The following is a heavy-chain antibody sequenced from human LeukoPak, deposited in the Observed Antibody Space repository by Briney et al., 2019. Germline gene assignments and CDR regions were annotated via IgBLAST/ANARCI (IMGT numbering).Heavy chain of an antibody. CDR2: ISAYNGNT. V-gene: IGHV1-18*01. J-gene: IGHJ4*02. CDR1: GYTFTSYG. Sequence: ASVKVSCKASGYTFTSYGISWVRQAPGQGLEWMGWISAYNGNTNYAQKLQGRVTMTTDTSTSTAYMELRSLRSDDTAVYYCARGLVRTYYYDREIDYWGQGTLVTVSS. CDR3: ARGLVRTYYYDREIDY. D-gene: IGHD3-22*01.